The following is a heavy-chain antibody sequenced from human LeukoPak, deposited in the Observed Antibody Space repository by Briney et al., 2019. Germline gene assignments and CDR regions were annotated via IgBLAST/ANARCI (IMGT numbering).Heavy chain of an antibody. V-gene: IGHV3-11*03. Sequence: GGSLRLSCAASGFTFSDYYMSWIRQAPGKGLEWVSSISSSSSYIYYADSVKGRFTISRDNSKNTLYLQMNSLRAEDTAVYYCSKWKAIVLVPAARSPIDYWGQGTLVTVSS. J-gene: IGHJ4*02. CDR3: SKWKAIVLVPAARSPIDY. CDR2: ISSSSSYI. D-gene: IGHD2-2*01. CDR1: GFTFSDYY.